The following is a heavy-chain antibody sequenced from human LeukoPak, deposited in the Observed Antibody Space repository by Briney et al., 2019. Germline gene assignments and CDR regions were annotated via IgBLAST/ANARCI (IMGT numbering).Heavy chain of an antibody. CDR1: GFTFSSYG. J-gene: IGHJ6*03. Sequence: GGTLRLSCAASGFTFSSYGMSWVRQAPGKGLEWVSAISGSGGSTYYADSVKGRFTISRDSSKNTLYLQMNSLRAEDTAVYYCAKVGGSYYYYMDVWGKGTTVTISS. CDR3: AKVGGSYYYYMDV. V-gene: IGHV3-23*01. CDR2: ISGSGGST.